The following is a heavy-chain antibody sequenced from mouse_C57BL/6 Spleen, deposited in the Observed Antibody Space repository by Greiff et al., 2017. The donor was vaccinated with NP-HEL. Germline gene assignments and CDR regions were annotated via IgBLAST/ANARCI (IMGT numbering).Heavy chain of an antibody. CDR3: AEGGPYGNLRGFDY. D-gene: IGHD2-1*01. Sequence: VQLQQSGAELARPGASVKLSCKASGYTFTSYGISWVKQRTGQGLEWIGEIYPRSGNTYYNEKFKGKATLTADKSSSTADMELRSLTSEDAAVYFCAEGGPYGNLRGFDYWGQGTTLTVSS. J-gene: IGHJ2*01. CDR1: GYTFTSYG. CDR2: IYPRSGNT. V-gene: IGHV1-81*01.